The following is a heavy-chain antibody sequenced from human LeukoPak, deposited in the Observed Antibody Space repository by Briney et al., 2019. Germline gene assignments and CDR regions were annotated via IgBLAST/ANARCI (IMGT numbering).Heavy chain of an antibody. J-gene: IGHJ4*02. CDR2: IKQDGSEK. CDR1: GFTFRSYW. V-gene: IGHV3-7*04. Sequence: GGSLRLSCAASGFTFRSYWMSWVRQAPGKGLEWVANIKQDGSEKYYVDSVKGRFTASGDNAKNSLYLQMNSLRAEDTAVYYCARVYDFWSGYYRDYWGQGTLVTVSS. CDR3: ARVYDFWSGYYRDY. D-gene: IGHD3-3*01.